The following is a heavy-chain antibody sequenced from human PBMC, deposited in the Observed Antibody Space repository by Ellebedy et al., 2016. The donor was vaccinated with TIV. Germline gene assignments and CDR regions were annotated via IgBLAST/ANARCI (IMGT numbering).Heavy chain of an antibody. D-gene: IGHD5-18*01. CDR1: GGSFSGYY. Sequence: SETLSLTCAVYGGSFSGYYWSWIRQPPGKGLEWIGEINHSGNTNYNPPLKSRVTISVDTSKNQFSLNLNSVTAADTAAYYCARGGTFSHGLWYFDYWGQGTLVTVSS. V-gene: IGHV4-34*01. CDR2: INHSGNT. J-gene: IGHJ4*02. CDR3: ARGGTFSHGLWYFDY.